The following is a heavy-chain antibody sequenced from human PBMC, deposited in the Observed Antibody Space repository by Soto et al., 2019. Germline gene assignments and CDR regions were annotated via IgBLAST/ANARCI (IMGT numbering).Heavy chain of an antibody. CDR2: INVSSGNT. Sequence: GASVKVSCKASGYTFTSYYMHWVRQAPGQGLEWMGRINVSSGNTSYAQKFQERVTITRDMSTSTAYMELSSLRSEDTAVYYCAADDGYWGQGTLVTVSS. V-gene: IGHV1-46*01. CDR1: GYTFTSYY. J-gene: IGHJ4*02. CDR3: AADDGY.